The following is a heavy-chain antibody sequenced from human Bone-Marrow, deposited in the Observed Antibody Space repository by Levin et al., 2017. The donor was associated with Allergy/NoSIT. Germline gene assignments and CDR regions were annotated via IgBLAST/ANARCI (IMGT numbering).Heavy chain of an antibody. J-gene: IGHJ4*02. CDR3: ARMQAQIDF. CDR2: VGAGETI. CDR1: GFNFGDYY. V-gene: IGHV3-11*01. Sequence: PGESLKISCATSGFNFGDYYMTWIRQAPGKRLECVSFVGAGETIYYADSVKGRFTISRDNVKNSLYLQMNSLRADDTAVYYCARMQAQIDFWGQGTLVTVSS.